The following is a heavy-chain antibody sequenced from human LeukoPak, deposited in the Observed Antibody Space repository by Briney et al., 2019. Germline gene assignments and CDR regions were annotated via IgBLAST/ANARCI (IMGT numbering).Heavy chain of an antibody. D-gene: IGHD6-6*01. CDR2: IYHSGST. J-gene: IGHJ6*03. CDR1: GGSISSSNW. Sequence: SETLSLTCAVSGGSISSSNWWSWVRQPPGKGLEWIGEIYHSGSTNYNPSLKSRVTISVDKSKNQFSLKLGSVTAADTAVYYCARVGEYSSSVGAHLYYYYYYMDVWGKGTTVTVSS. V-gene: IGHV4-4*02. CDR3: ARVGEYSSSVGAHLYYYYYYMDV.